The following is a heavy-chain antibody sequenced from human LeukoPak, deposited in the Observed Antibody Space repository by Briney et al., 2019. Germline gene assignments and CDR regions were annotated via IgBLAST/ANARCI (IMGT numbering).Heavy chain of an antibody. CDR2: ITSSSDYI. CDR3: AREFKSGYGMWA. V-gene: IGHV3-21*01. CDR1: GFTFSSYS. J-gene: IGHJ5*02. D-gene: IGHD5-18*01. Sequence: GGSLRPSCTASGFTFSSYSMNWARQAPGKGLEWVSSITSSSDYIYYADSVKGRFTISRDNAENSLHLQMNSLRADDTAVYYCAREFKSGYGMWAWGQGTLVTVSS.